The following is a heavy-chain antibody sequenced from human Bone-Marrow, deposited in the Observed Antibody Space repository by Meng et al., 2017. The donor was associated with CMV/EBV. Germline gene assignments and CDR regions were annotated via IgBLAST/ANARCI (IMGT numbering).Heavy chain of an antibody. CDR3: AKGVLRGYFDY. CDR2: ISSSSSYI. J-gene: IGHJ4*02. V-gene: IGHV3-21*04. Sequence: GESLKISCAASGFTFSSYSMNWVRQAPGKGLEWVSSISSSSSYIYYADSVKGRFTISRDNSKNTLYLQMNSLRAEDTAVYYCAKGVLRGYFDYWGQGTLVTFSS. D-gene: IGHD3-16*01. CDR1: GFTFSSYS.